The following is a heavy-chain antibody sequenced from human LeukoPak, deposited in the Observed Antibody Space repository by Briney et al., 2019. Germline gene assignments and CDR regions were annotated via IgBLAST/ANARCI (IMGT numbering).Heavy chain of an antibody. CDR3: ARGGFGIVVVSAIDY. V-gene: IGHV3-74*01. J-gene: IGHJ4*02. CDR2: INSDGSST. CDR1: GFTFRNYW. D-gene: IGHD2-21*01. Sequence: PGGSLRLSCADSGFTFRNYWMHWVRQAPGKGLVWVSRINSDGSSTTYADSVKGRFTMSRDNAKNTLYLQMNSLRAEDTAVYYCARGGFGIVVVSAIDYWGQGTLVTVSS.